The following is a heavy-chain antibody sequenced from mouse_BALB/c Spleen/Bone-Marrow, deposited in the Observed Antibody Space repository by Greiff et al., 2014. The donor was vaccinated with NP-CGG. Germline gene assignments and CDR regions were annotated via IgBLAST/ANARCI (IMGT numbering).Heavy chain of an antibody. CDR2: ISTYSGNT. D-gene: IGHD2-4*01. CDR1: GYTFTDYA. J-gene: IGHJ3*01. CDR3: ARGIYYDSTWFAY. Sequence: QVQLQQSGPELVRPGVSVKISCQGSGYTFTDYAMHWVKQSHAKSLEWIGVISTYSGNTNYNQKFKGKATITVDKSSSTAYMELARLTSEDSAIYYCARGIYYDSTWFAYWGQGTLVTVSA. V-gene: IGHV1-67*01.